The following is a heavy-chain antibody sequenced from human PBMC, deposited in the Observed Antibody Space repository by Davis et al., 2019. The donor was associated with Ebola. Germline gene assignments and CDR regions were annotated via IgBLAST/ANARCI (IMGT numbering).Heavy chain of an antibody. CDR1: NGSVTSAGYY. CDR3: ARDNFGVVVH. J-gene: IGHJ4*02. Sequence: GSLRLSCTVSNGSVTSAGYYWTWIRQSPGKGLEWIGYMYYSGSTSYNPSLKSRATISVDTSKNQFSLELTSVTAADTAVYYCARDNFGVVVHWGQGILVTVSS. D-gene: IGHD3-3*01. V-gene: IGHV4-61*08. CDR2: MYYSGST.